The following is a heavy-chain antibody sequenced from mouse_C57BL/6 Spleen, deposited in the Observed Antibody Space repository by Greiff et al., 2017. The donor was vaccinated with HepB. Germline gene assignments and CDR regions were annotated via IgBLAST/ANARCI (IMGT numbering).Heavy chain of an antibody. J-gene: IGHJ3*01. CDR3: ATGGQLRLRGFAY. Sequence: VQLQQPGAELVRPGSSVKLSCKASGYTFTSYWMDWVKQRPGQGLEWIGNIYPSDSETHYNQKFKDKATLTVDKSSSTAYMQLSSLTSEDSAVYYCATGGQLRLRGFAYWGQGTLVTVSA. CDR2: IYPSDSET. CDR1: GYTFTSYW. D-gene: IGHD3-2*02. V-gene: IGHV1-61*01.